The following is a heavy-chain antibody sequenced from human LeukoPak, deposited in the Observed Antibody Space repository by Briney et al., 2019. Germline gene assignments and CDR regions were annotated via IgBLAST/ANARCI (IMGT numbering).Heavy chain of an antibody. J-gene: IGHJ4*02. Sequence: PGGSLRLSCAASGFTFSSYSMNWVRQAPGKGLEWVSSISSSSSYIYYADSVKGRFTISRDNAKNSLYLQMNSLRAEDTAVYYCARFLEWLPDSQFDYWGQGTLVTVSS. V-gene: IGHV3-21*01. CDR1: GFTFSSYS. D-gene: IGHD3-3*01. CDR3: ARFLEWLPDSQFDY. CDR2: ISSSSSYI.